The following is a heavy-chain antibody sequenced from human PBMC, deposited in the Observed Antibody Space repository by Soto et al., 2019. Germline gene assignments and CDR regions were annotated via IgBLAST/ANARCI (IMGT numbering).Heavy chain of an antibody. CDR3: ARLQDGLGYCSGGSCRWFDY. Sequence: SETLSLTCTVSGGSISSSSYYWGWIRQPPGKGLEWIGSIYYSGSTYYNTSLKSRVTISVDTSKNQFSLKLSSVTAADTAVYYCARLQDGLGYCSGGSCRWFDYWGQGTLVTVSS. J-gene: IGHJ4*02. D-gene: IGHD2-15*01. CDR2: IYYSGST. V-gene: IGHV4-39*01. CDR1: GGSISSSSYY.